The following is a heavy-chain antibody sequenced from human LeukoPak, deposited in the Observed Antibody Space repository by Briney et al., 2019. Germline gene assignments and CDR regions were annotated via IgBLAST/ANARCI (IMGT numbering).Heavy chain of an antibody. CDR1: GFTFSSYG. J-gene: IGHJ6*02. Sequence: GRSLRLSCAASGFTFSSYGMHWVRQAPGKGLEWVAVISYDGSNKYYADSVKGRFTTSRDNSKNTLYLQMNSLRAEDTAVYYCAKCPFTYYYYGMDVWGQGTTVTVSS. D-gene: IGHD3-16*01. CDR2: ISYDGSNK. V-gene: IGHV3-30*18. CDR3: AKCPFTYYYYGMDV.